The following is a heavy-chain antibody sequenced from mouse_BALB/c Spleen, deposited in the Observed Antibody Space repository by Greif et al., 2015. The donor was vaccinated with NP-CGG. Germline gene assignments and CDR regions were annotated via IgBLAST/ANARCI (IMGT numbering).Heavy chain of an antibody. V-gene: IGHV5-17*02. D-gene: IGHD2-1*01. CDR1: GFTFSSFG. J-gene: IGHJ3*02. CDR2: ISSGSSTI. Sequence: EVQGVESGGGLVQPGGSRKLSCAASGFTFSSFGMHWVRQAPEKGLEWVAYISSGSSTIYYADTVKGRFTISRDNPKNTLFLQMTSLRSEDTAMYYCARGNGNQRWGQVTLVTVSA. CDR3: ARGNGNQR.